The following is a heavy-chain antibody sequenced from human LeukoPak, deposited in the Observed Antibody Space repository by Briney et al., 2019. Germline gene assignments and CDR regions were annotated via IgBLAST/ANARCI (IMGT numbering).Heavy chain of an antibody. CDR1: GFTFSDYY. D-gene: IGHD5-12*01. V-gene: IGHV3-11*06. Sequence: GGSLRLSCAASGFTFSDYYMSWIRQAPGKGLEWVSYIASSSSYTDYADSVKGRFTISRDNAKNSLYLQMNSLRAEDTAVYYCARAIEATRRSTGTCNYFDYWGQGTLVTVSS. CDR2: IASSSSYT. CDR3: ARAIEATRRSTGTCNYFDY. J-gene: IGHJ4*02.